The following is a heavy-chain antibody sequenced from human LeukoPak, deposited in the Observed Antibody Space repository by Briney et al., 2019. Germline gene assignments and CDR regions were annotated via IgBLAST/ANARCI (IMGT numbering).Heavy chain of an antibody. V-gene: IGHV3-49*03. Sequence: PGGSLRLSCTGSGFTVGDFSITWFRQAPGKGLEWVGFISSKPYGATPEYAASVRGRFIISRDDSKSIAHLQMNSLKVEDSAVYFCTRANTVFTDYWGQGTLVTVSS. J-gene: IGHJ4*02. CDR1: GFTVGDFS. CDR3: TRANTVFTDY. D-gene: IGHD4-11*01. CDR2: ISSKPYGATP.